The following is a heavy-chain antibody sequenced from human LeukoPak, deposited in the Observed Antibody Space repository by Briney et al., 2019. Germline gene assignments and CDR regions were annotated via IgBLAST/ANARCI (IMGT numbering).Heavy chain of an antibody. CDR2: IDWDDDT. J-gene: IGHJ4*02. D-gene: IGHD3-10*01. CDR3: ARCIWFGEEPGISRYFDY. CDR1: GFSLTTSGMS. Sequence: ESGPALVKPTQTLTLTCKFSGFSLTTSGMSVSWIRQPPGKALEWLARIDWDDDTYYNTSLKTRLTISKDTSRNQVVLTMTNMDPVDTATYYCARCIWFGEEPGISRYFDYWGQGTLVTVSS. V-gene: IGHV2-70*11.